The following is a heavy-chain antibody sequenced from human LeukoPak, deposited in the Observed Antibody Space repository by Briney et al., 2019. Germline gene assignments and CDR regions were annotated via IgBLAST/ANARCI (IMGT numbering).Heavy chain of an antibody. D-gene: IGHD4-11*01. V-gene: IGHV1-18*01. CDR2: ISAYNGST. J-gene: IGHJ6*03. Sequence: ASVKVSCKASGYTFTSYGISWVRQAPGQGLEWMGWISAYNGSTNYAQKLQGRVTMTTDTSTSTAYMELRSLRSDDTAVYYCARDKGTVIPRGYYYYMDVWGRGTTVTVSS. CDR1: GYTFTSYG. CDR3: ARDKGTVIPRGYYYYMDV.